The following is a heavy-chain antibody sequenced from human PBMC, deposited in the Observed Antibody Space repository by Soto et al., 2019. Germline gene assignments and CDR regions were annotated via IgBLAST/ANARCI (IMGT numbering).Heavy chain of an antibody. CDR1: GFTFTSSA. V-gene: IGHV1-58*02. D-gene: IGHD4-4*01. Sequence: SVKVSCKASGFTFTSSAMQWVRQARGQRLEWIGWIVVGSGNTNYAQKFQERVTITRDMSTSTAYMELSSLRSEDTAVYYCAASSDYSNYVAFDIWGQGTMVTVSS. J-gene: IGHJ3*02. CDR2: IVVGSGNT. CDR3: AASSDYSNYVAFDI.